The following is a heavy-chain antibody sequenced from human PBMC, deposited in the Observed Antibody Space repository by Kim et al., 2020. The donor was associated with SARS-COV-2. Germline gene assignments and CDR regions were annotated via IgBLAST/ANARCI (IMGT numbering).Heavy chain of an antibody. CDR1: GFTFSTYG. CDR2: IWYDGSNE. CDR3: ARKFYFYTTYGMDL. Sequence: GGSLRLSCAASGFTFSTYGMHWVRQAPGKGLEWVAVIWYDGSNEYYGDSVKGRFSISRDNSKNTVYLQMNSLRVEATAVYYCARKFYFYTTYGMDLWGQG. D-gene: IGHD1-26*01. V-gene: IGHV3-33*01. J-gene: IGHJ6*01.